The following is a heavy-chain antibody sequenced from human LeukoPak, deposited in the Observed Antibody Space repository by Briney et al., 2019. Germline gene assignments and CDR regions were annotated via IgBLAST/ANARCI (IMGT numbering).Heavy chain of an antibody. V-gene: IGHV4-59*01. J-gene: IGHJ4*02. CDR1: GDSISSYY. Sequence: SETLSLTCTVSGDSISSYYWSWIRQPPGKGLEWIGYIYHSGSTNYNPSLKSRVPISADTSKDQFSLKLASVTAADTAVYYCATGYSSTWYYFDYWGQGNLVTVSS. D-gene: IGHD6-13*01. CDR3: ATGYSSTWYYFDY. CDR2: IYHSGST.